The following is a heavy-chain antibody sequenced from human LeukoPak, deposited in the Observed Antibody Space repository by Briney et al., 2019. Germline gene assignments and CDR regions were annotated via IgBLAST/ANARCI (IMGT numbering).Heavy chain of an antibody. V-gene: IGHV4-30-2*01. D-gene: IGHD1-26*01. CDR2: IYHSGST. CDR3: ARGEVHLGFDY. Sequence: KASETLSLTCAVSGGSISSGGYSWSWIRQPPGKGLEWIGYIYHSGSTYYNPSLKSRVTISVDRSKNQFSLKLSSVTAADTAVYYCARGEVHLGFDYWGQGTLVTVSS. J-gene: IGHJ4*02. CDR1: GGSISSGGYS.